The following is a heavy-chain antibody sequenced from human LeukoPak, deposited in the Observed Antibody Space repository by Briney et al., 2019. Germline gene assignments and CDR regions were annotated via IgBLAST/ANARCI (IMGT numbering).Heavy chain of an antibody. CDR1: GGTFSSYA. CDR2: IIPIFGTA. V-gene: IGHV1-69*06. J-gene: IGHJ4*02. D-gene: IGHD3-10*01. Sequence: SVKVPCKASGGTFSSYAISWVRQAPGQGLEWMGGIIPIFGTANYAQKFQGRVTITADKSTSTAYMELSSLRSEDTAVYYCARGPITMVRGVIRFDYWGQGTLVTVSS. CDR3: ARGPITMVRGVIRFDY.